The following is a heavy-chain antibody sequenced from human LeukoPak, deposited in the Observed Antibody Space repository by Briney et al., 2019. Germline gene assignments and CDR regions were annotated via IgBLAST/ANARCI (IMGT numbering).Heavy chain of an antibody. CDR2: IYYSGST. D-gene: IGHD6-19*01. CDR3: ARYRIAVAGTAS. CDR1: DSSTSSSSYY. V-gene: IGHV4-39*01. J-gene: IGHJ4*02. Sequence: PSATQSLSCTVSDSSTSSSSYYWGRIRQPPGKGLERIGSIYYSGSTYYNPSLKSRVTISVDTSKNQFSLKLSSVTAADTAVYYCARYRIAVAGTASWGQGTLVTVSS.